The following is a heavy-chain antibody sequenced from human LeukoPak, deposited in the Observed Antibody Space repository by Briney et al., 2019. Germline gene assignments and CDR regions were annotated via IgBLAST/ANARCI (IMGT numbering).Heavy chain of an antibody. Sequence: GASVRVSCKASGATFSSYAISWVRQAPGQGLEWMGGIIPMFGTANYAQRFHGRVTITADESTNTAYMDLSSLRSEDTAVYYCARAQAYYYDSGGHYLDYWGQGTLVTVSS. J-gene: IGHJ4*02. CDR3: ARAQAYYYDSGGHYLDY. D-gene: IGHD3-22*01. CDR2: IIPMFGTA. V-gene: IGHV1-69*13. CDR1: GATFSSYA.